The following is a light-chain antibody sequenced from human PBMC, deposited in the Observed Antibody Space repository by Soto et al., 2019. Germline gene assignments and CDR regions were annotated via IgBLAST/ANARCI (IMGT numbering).Light chain of an antibody. CDR2: AAS. V-gene: IGKV1-39*01. CDR3: QQSYSTPRT. Sequence: IQLTQSPSSLSASIGDRVTITCRASQDINSYLNWYQQKPGKAPKLLIYAASSLQSGVPSRFSGSGSGTDFTLTIISLQPEDFATYYCQQSYSTPRTFGQGTKVDIK. CDR1: QDINSY. J-gene: IGKJ1*01.